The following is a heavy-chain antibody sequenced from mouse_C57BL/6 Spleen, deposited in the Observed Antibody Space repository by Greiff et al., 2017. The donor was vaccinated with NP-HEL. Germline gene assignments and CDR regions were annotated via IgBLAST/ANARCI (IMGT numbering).Heavy chain of an antibody. CDR2: ISDGGSYT. CDR3: ARVGIRAWFAY. V-gene: IGHV5-4*03. D-gene: IGHD2-4*01. CDR1: GFTFSSYA. Sequence: EVMLVESGGGLVKPGGSLKLSCAASGFTFSSYAMSWVRQTPEKRLEWVATISDGGSYTYYPDNVKGRFTISRDNAKNNLYLQMSHLKSEDTAMYYCARVGIRAWFAYWGQGTLVTVSA. J-gene: IGHJ3*01.